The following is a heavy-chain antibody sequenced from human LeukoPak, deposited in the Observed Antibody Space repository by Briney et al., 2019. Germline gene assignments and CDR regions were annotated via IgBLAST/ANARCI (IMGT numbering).Heavy chain of an antibody. J-gene: IGHJ6*02. V-gene: IGHV4-4*07. CDR3: VRDEQQLVPRGMDV. Sequence: SETLSLTCTVSGGSISSYYWSLIRQPAGKGLEWIGRIYTSGSTNYNPSLKSRVTMSVDTSKKQFSLKLSSVTAADTAVYYCVRDEQQLVPRGMDVWGQGTTVTVSS. CDR2: IYTSGST. CDR1: GGSISSYY. D-gene: IGHD6-13*01.